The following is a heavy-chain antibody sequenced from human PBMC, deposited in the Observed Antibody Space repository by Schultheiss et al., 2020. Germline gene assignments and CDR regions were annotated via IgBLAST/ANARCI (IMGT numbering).Heavy chain of an antibody. CDR1: GFTFSSYA. CDR3: TRQGGSSWPPTLDY. J-gene: IGHJ4*02. V-gene: IGHV3-49*04. Sequence: GESLKISCSASGFTFSSYAMHWVRQAPGKGLEWVGFIRSKAYGGTTEYAASVKGRFTISRDDSKSIAYLQMNSLKTEDTAVYYCTRQGGSSWPPTLDYWGQGTLVTVSS. CDR2: IRSKAYGGTT. D-gene: IGHD6-13*01.